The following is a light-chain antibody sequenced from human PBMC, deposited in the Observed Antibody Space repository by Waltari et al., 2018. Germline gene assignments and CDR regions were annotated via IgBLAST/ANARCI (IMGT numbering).Light chain of an antibody. Sequence: DIQMTQSPSSLSASVGDRVTITCRASQSISSFLHWYQQKPGKAPKVLIYAASSLQSGVPTRFSGSGSGTDFTLTISSLQPEDFATYYCQQSYSTPRTFGQGTKLEIK. V-gene: IGKV1-39*01. J-gene: IGKJ2*01. CDR1: QSISSF. CDR2: AAS. CDR3: QQSYSTPRT.